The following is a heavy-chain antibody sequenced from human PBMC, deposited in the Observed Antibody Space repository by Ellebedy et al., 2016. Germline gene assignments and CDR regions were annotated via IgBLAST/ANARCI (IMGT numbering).Heavy chain of an antibody. J-gene: IGHJ4*02. CDR1: GGPFSGHF. CDR3: ARTPRDAGDGLEF. D-gene: IGHD4-17*01. CDR2: INHLGTT. V-gene: IGHV4-34*01. Sequence: SETLSLXCAVYGGPFSGHFWSWIRQPPGKGLEWIGEINHLGTTNYNASLKSRVTMSLDSSKSRLSLQLTSVTAADTAVYFCARTPRDAGDGLEFWGQGTLVIVSS.